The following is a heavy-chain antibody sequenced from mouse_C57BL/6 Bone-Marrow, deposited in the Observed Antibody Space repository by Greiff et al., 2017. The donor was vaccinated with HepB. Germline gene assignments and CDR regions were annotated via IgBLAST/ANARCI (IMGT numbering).Heavy chain of an antibody. D-gene: IGHD1-1*01. Sequence: QVQLQQPGAELVKPGASVKLSCTASGYTFTSYWMHWVKQRPGRGLEWIGRIDPNSGGTKYNEKFKRKATLTVDKRSSTAYMQLSSLTSEDSAGYYCARSDYGSSSGDAMDYWGQGTSVTVSS. CDR3: ARSDYGSSSGDAMDY. CDR1: GYTFTSYW. V-gene: IGHV1-72*01. J-gene: IGHJ4*01. CDR2: IDPNSGGT.